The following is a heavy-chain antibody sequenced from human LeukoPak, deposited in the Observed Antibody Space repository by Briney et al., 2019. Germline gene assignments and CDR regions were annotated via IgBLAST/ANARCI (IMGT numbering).Heavy chain of an antibody. CDR1: GFTFSSYG. CDR2: ISYDGSNK. D-gene: IGHD1-26*01. Sequence: GRSLRLSCAASGFTFSSYGMHWVRQAPGKGLEWVAVISYDGSNKYYADSVKGRFTISRDNSKNTLYLQMSSLRAEDTAVYYCAKGFSGSYRGYFDYWGQGTLVTVSS. V-gene: IGHV3-30*18. J-gene: IGHJ4*02. CDR3: AKGFSGSYRGYFDY.